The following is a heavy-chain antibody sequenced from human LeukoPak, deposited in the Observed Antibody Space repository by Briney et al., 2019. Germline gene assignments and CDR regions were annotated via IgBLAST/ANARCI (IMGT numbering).Heavy chain of an antibody. V-gene: IGHV4-59*01. D-gene: IGHD3-9*01. J-gene: IGHJ5*02. Sequence: PSETLSLTCTVSAAISSFYWSWLRQPPGKGLEWIGYVFHTGHTNYNPSLKSRVTMSIDPSKDQFSLEVTSVTAADTAVYYCAGSIFGXPWFDPWGQGTLVTVSS. CDR1: AAISSFY. CDR3: AGSIFGXPWFDP. CDR2: VFHTGHT.